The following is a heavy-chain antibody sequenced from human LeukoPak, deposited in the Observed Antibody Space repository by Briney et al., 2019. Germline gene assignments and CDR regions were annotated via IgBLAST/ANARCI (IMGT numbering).Heavy chain of an antibody. CDR2: ISSNGGST. J-gene: IGHJ4*02. V-gene: IGHV3-64*01. D-gene: IGHD3-9*01. CDR1: GFTFSSYA. Sequence: GGSLRLSCAASGFTFSSYAMHWVRQAPGKELEYVSAISSNGGSTYYANSVKGRFTISRDNSKNTLYLQMGSLRAEDMAVYYCARVLPAGYFDWLPPGYWGQGTLVTVSS. CDR3: ARVLPAGYFDWLPPGY.